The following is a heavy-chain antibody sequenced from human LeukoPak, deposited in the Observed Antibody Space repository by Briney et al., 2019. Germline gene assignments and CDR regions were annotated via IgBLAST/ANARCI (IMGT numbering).Heavy chain of an antibody. CDR2: ISAYNGNT. CDR1: GYTFTSYG. V-gene: IGHV1-18*01. J-gene: IGHJ4*02. CDR3: ASFSWGYSSSWYAFDY. D-gene: IGHD6-13*01. Sequence: ASVKVSCKASGYTFTSYGISWVRQAPGQGLEWMGWISAYNGNTNYAQKLQGRVTMTTDTSTSTAYMELRSLRSDDTAVYYCASFSWGYSSSWYAFDYWGQGTLVTVSS.